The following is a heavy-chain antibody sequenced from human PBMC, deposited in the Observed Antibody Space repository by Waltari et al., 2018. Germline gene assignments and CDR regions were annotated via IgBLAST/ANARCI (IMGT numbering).Heavy chain of an antibody. CDR1: GYTFTDYH. D-gene: IGHD2-8*01. J-gene: IGHJ4*02. CDR2: INPKSGAT. V-gene: IGHV1-2*04. Sequence: QVQLVQSGAEVTKPGASVKVSCKPSGYTFTDYHIHWVRQAPGQGLEWMGWINPKSGATYYAQTFQGWVTMTRDTSTSTGFMELSSLKSDDTAVYYCARRSCNGECYAPYIYWGRGTLVTVSS. CDR3: ARRSCNGECYAPYIY.